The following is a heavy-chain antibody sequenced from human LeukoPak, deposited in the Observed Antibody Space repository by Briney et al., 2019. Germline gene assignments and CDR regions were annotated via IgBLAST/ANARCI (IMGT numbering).Heavy chain of an antibody. CDR2: IYYSGST. J-gene: IGHJ4*02. D-gene: IGHD1-26*01. CDR3: ARRVRIIVGAYYFDY. CDR1: GGSISGYY. V-gene: IGHV4-59*08. Sequence: SETLSLTCTVSGGSISGYYWSWIRQPPGKALEWIGYIYYSGSTNYNPSLKSRVTTSIDTSKNQFSLKLSSVTAADTAVYYCARRVRIIVGAYYFDYWGQGTLVTVFS.